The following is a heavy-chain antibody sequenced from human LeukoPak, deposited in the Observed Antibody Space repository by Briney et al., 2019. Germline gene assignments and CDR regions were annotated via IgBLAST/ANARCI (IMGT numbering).Heavy chain of an antibody. J-gene: IGHJ4*02. CDR3: AIAVAGTFDY. CDR1: GYTFTDYY. CDR2: INPNSGGT. Sequence: ASVKVSCKTSGYTFTDYYMHWARQAPGQGLEWMGWINPNSGGTNYAQKFQGRVTMTRDTSISTAYMELSRLRSDDTAVYYCAIAVAGTFDYWGQGTLVTVSS. D-gene: IGHD6-19*01. V-gene: IGHV1-2*02.